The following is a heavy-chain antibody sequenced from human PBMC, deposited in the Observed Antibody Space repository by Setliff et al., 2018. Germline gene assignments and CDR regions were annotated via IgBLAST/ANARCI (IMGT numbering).Heavy chain of an antibody. D-gene: IGHD3-16*01. Sequence: GASVKVSCKASGYTFTGYYLHWVRQAPGQGPEWMGWIDPKSGRTKYAVKFQGRVTMTRDTSISTIYMEVSSPTSDDTAVYYCAKQGDLAFDYWGQGTQVTVSS. V-gene: IGHV1-2*02. J-gene: IGHJ4*02. CDR1: GYTFTGYY. CDR2: IDPKSGRT. CDR3: AKQGDLAFDY.